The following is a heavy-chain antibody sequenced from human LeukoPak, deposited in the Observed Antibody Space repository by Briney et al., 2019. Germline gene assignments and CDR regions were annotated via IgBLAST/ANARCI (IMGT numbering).Heavy chain of an antibody. J-gene: IGHJ5*02. D-gene: IGHD6-13*01. CDR1: GFTVSDIY. V-gene: IGHV3-53*04. Sequence: QPGASLRLSCAVSGFTVSDIYMSCVRQAPGKGLEWVSLIYSGSITYYADSVKGRFTISRHNSRNTFYLQMNSLRPEDTAVYYCARRRAEGGSNGLYNWFDPWGQGTLVTVSS. CDR3: ARRRAEGGSNGLYNWFDP. CDR2: IYSGSIT.